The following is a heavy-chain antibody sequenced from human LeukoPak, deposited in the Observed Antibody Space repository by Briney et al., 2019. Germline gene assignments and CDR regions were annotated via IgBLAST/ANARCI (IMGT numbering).Heavy chain of an antibody. J-gene: IGHJ6*02. D-gene: IGHD5-18*01. CDR3: AKVARGPGNSYGAYYGMDV. CDR1: GFTFSSYA. CDR2: IGPSGSST. Sequence: PGGSLRLSCAASGFTFSSYAMTWVRQAPGKGLEWVSSIGPSGSSTYYTDSVKGRFTISRDNSKNTLYLQMNSLRAEDTAVYYCAKVARGPGNSYGAYYGMDVWGQGTTVTVSS. V-gene: IGHV3-23*01.